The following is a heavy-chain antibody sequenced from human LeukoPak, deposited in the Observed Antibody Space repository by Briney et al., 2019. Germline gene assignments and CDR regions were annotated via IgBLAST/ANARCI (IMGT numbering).Heavy chain of an antibody. Sequence: SETLSLTCTVSGGSISSGDYYWSWIRQPPGKGLEWIGYIYYSGSTYYNPSLKSRVTISVDTSKNQFSLKLSSVTAADTAVYYCASSHSSGYHSGGGQGTLVTVSS. J-gene: IGHJ4*02. CDR3: ASSHSSGYHSG. CDR2: IYYSGST. V-gene: IGHV4-30-4*01. D-gene: IGHD3-22*01. CDR1: GGSISSGDYY.